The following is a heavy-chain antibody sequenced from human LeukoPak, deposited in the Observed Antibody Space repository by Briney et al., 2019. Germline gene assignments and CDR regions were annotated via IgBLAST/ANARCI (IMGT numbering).Heavy chain of an antibody. CDR1: GFTFRNYA. Sequence: GGSLRLSCVGSGFTFRNYAMNWVRQAPGKGLEWISYIGPSTSSSIYYADSIKGRFTISRDNARNSVYLQMNSLRVEDTAVYYCAKSYFTYGSDAFDVWGPGTMVIVSS. J-gene: IGHJ3*01. CDR2: IGPSTSSSI. CDR3: AKSYFTYGSDAFDV. V-gene: IGHV3-48*01. D-gene: IGHD4-17*01.